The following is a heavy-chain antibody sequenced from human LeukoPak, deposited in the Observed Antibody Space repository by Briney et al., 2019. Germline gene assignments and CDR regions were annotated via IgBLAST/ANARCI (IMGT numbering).Heavy chain of an antibody. CDR3: ARTAARRFDY. D-gene: IGHD6-6*01. Sequence: ASVKVSCKASGYTFPSYFMHWVRQAPGQGLEWMGIINPTGGSTTYAQKFEGRVTMTRDTSTSTVYMELSSLRSDDTAVYYCARTAARRFDYWGQGTLVTVSS. CDR2: INPTGGST. CDR1: GYTFPSYF. V-gene: IGHV1-46*01. J-gene: IGHJ4*02.